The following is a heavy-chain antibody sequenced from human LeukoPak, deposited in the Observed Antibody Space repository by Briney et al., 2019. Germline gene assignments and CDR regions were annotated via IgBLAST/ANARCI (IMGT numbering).Heavy chain of an antibody. J-gene: IGHJ4*02. CDR1: GFTVSSNY. CDR3: ARGVRVAAAGPTYYFDY. D-gene: IGHD6-13*01. V-gene: IGHV3-66*01. CDR2: IYSGGST. Sequence: GGSLRLSCAASGFTVSSNYMSWVRQAPGKGLEWVSVIYSGGSTYYADSVKGRFTISRDNSKNTLYLQMNSLRAEDTAVYYCARGVRVAAAGPTYYFDYWGQGTLVTVSS.